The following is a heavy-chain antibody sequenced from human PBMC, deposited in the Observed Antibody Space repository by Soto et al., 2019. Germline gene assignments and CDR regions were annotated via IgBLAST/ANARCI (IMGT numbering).Heavy chain of an antibody. Sequence: GGSLRLSCAASGFTFSSYSMNWVRQAPGKGLEWVSYISSSSSTIYYADSVKGRFTISRDNAKNSLYLQMNSLRAEDTAVYYCSEGGAGRYYYYMDVWGKGTTVTVSS. CDR2: ISSSSSTI. D-gene: IGHD3-10*01. V-gene: IGHV3-48*01. CDR3: SEGGAGRYYYYMDV. CDR1: GFTFSSYS. J-gene: IGHJ6*03.